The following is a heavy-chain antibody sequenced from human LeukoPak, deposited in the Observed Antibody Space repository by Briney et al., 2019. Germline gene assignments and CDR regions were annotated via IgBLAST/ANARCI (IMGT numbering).Heavy chain of an antibody. D-gene: IGHD2-21*01. J-gene: IGHJ4*02. V-gene: IGHV1-46*03. CDR2: INPSGGST. CDR1: GYTFTSYY. Sequence: APVKVSCKASGYTFTSYYMHWVRQAPGQGLEWMGIINPSGGSTSYAQKFQGRVTMTRDTSTSTVYMELSSLRSEDTAVYYCARAPYCGGDCYYFDYWGQGTLVTVSS. CDR3: ARAPYCGGDCYYFDY.